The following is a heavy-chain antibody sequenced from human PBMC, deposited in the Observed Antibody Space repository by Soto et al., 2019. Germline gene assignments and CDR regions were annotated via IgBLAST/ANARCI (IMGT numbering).Heavy chain of an antibody. J-gene: IGHJ6*03. CDR2: IYYSGST. CDR1: GGSISSSSYY. V-gene: IGHV4-39*01. Sequence: SETLSLTCTVSGGSISSSSYYWGWIRQPPGKGLEWIGSIYYSGSTYYNPSLKSRVTISVDTSKNQFSLKLSSMTAADTAVYYCARQYSGYDYPDYYYYYMDVWGKGTTVTVSS. D-gene: IGHD5-12*01. CDR3: ARQYSGYDYPDYYYYYMDV.